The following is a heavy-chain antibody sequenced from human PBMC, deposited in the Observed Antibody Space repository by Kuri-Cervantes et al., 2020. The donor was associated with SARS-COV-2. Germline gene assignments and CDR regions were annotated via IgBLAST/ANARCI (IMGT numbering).Heavy chain of an antibody. J-gene: IGHJ6*03. D-gene: IGHD6-6*01. Sequence: ESLKISCTVSGGSISSYYWSWIRQPPGKGLEWIGYISDSGSTKYNPSLKSRVTISVDTSKNQFSLKLSSVTAADTAVYYCARRGHSSSSGGYYYYYMDVWGKGTTVTVSS. V-gene: IGHV4-59*08. CDR3: ARRGHSSSSGGYYYYYMDV. CDR1: GGSISSYY. CDR2: ISDSGST.